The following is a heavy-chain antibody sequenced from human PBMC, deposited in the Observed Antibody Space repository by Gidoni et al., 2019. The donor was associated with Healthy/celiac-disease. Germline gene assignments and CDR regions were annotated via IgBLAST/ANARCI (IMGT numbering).Heavy chain of an antibody. D-gene: IGHD3-3*01. V-gene: IGHV1-46*03. CDR1: GYTFTSYY. J-gene: IGHJ5*02. CDR3: ARGKKLRCLEWYSSYNWFDP. Sequence: QVQLVQSGAAVTQPGASVKVSCKASGYTFTSYYLHWVRQAPGQGREWMGILNPSGGSTSYAQKFQGRVTMTRDTSTSTVYMELSSLRSEDTAGDYWARGKKLRCLEWYSSYNWFDPWGQGTLVTVSS. CDR2: LNPSGGST.